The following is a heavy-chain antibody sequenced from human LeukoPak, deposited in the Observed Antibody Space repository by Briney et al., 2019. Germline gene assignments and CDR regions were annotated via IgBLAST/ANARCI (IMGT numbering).Heavy chain of an antibody. CDR3: ARGPYSDDSSGACDI. D-gene: IGHD3-22*01. CDR2: ISRNWNT. J-gene: IGHJ3*02. Sequence: TLSLTPTVSRDSTSGGDSYGGWIRHPAGKGLGWVGGISRNWNTNYNPSLKSRVTKSVDTSKNPFSLKLSSVAPAATAVYFCARGPYSDDSSGACDIWGQGTMVTVSS. CDR1: RDSTSGGDSY. V-gene: IGHV4-61*02.